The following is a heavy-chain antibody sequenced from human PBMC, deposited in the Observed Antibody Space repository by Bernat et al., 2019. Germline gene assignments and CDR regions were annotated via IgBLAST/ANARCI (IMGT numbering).Heavy chain of an antibody. J-gene: IGHJ4*02. D-gene: IGHD2-21*02. V-gene: IGHV3-66*01. CDR3: VGYGGNSV. CDR2: IYGAEIT. Sequence: EVQLVESGGDFVQPGGSLRLSCAVSGFSVTRNHVGWVRQASGKGLEWVSFIYGAEITTYGDSVKGRFTISRDNSKNTVYLQMNKVRAEDTALYYCVGYGGNSVWGQGTRVTVSS. CDR1: GFSVTRNH.